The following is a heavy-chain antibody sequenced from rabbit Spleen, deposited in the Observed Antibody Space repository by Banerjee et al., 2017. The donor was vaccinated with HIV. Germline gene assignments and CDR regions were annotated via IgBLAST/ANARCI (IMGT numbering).Heavy chain of an antibody. CDR2: AYAGTSGST. CDR3: ARVSETSGWGEDL. CDR1: GFSFSSNEY. V-gene: IGHV1S40*01. Sequence: QSLEESGGDLVKPGASLTLTCTASGFSFSSNEYMCWVRQAPGKGLEWVACAYAGTSGSTYSATWAKGRFTISKSSSTTVTLQMTGLTAADTATYFCARVSETSGWGEDLWGPGTLVTVS. D-gene: IGHD4-1*01. J-gene: IGHJ4*01.